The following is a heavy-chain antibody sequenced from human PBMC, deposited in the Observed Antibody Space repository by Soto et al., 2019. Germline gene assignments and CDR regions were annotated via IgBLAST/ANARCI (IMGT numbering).Heavy chain of an antibody. Sequence: ASVKVSCKVSGYTLTELSMHWVRQAPGKGLEWMGGFDPEDGETIYAQKFQGRVTMTEDTSTDTAYMELSSLRSEDTAVYYCATINGYYDFWSGFYGMDVWGQGTTVTVSS. CDR2: FDPEDGET. D-gene: IGHD3-3*01. CDR3: ATINGYYDFWSGFYGMDV. CDR1: GYTLTELS. V-gene: IGHV1-24*01. J-gene: IGHJ6*02.